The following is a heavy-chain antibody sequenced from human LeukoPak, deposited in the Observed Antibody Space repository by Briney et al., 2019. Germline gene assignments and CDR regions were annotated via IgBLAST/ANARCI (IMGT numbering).Heavy chain of an antibody. Sequence: GGSLRLSCAASGFIVSRKYMSWVRQAPGKGLEWVSVIYSGGSADYADSVKGRFTISRDNSKNTLHLQMKSLRAEDTAVYYCARGGARQQLVENYFDYWGQGTLVTVSS. CDR3: ARGGARQQLVENYFDY. CDR2: IYSGGSA. J-gene: IGHJ4*02. D-gene: IGHD6-13*01. V-gene: IGHV3-66*01. CDR1: GFIVSRKY.